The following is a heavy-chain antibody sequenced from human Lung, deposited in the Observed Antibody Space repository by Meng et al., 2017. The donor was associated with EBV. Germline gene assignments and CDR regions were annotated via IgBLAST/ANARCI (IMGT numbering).Heavy chain of an antibody. Sequence: QVRLVESGGGLVQPGRSLRLSCAASGFAFNNYAMHWVRQAPGKGLEWLAVIWYDGSNKYYADSVGARFTISRDNSKNTLYLQMTGLRAEDTAVYYCARDKTDYGDSPYDPWGQGTLVTVSS. CDR1: GFAFNNYA. J-gene: IGHJ5*02. D-gene: IGHD4-17*01. CDR2: IWYDGSNK. CDR3: ARDKTDYGDSPYDP. V-gene: IGHV3-33*01.